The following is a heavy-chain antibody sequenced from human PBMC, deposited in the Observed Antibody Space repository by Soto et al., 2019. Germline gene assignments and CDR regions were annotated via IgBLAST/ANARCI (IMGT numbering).Heavy chain of an antibody. Sequence: QVQLVQSGAEVKKPGSSVKVSCKASGGTFSSYTISWVRQAPGQGLEWMGRIIPILGIANYPQKFQGRVTIPADKSTSTAYMELSSLRSEDTAVYYCARLSLYSSGYHYSWGQGTLVTVSS. CDR2: IIPILGIA. CDR3: ARLSLYSSGYHYS. V-gene: IGHV1-69*02. CDR1: GGTFSSYT. D-gene: IGHD3-22*01. J-gene: IGHJ4*02.